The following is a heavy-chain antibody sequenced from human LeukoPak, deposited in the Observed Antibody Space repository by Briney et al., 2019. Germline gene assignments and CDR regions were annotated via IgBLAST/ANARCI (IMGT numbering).Heavy chain of an antibody. Sequence: GGPLRLSCAASGFTFSRNGMHWVRQAPGKGLEWVAVIWYDGSNKYYADSVKGRFTISRDNSKNTLYLQMNSLRAEDTAVYYCARDSSSWAPNFDYWGQGTLVTVSS. D-gene: IGHD6-13*01. CDR1: GFTFSRNG. J-gene: IGHJ4*02. CDR3: ARDSSSWAPNFDY. CDR2: IWYDGSNK. V-gene: IGHV3-33*01.